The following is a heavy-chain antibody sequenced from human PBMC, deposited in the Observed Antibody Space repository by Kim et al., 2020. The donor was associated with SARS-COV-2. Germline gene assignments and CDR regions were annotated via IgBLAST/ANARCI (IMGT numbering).Heavy chain of an antibody. CDR3: ASGFGYCSGGSCFTPDY. CDR1: GGSFSGYY. J-gene: IGHJ4*02. Sequence: SETLSLTCAVYGGSFSGYYWSWIRQPPGKGLEWIGEINHSGSTNYNPSLKSRVTISVDTSKNQFSLKLSSVTAADTAVYYCASGFGYCSGGSCFTPDYWGQGTLVTVSS. CDR2: INHSGST. V-gene: IGHV4-34*01. D-gene: IGHD2-15*01.